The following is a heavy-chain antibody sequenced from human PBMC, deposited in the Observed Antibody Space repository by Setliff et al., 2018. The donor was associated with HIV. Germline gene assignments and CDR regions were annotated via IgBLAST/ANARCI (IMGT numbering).Heavy chain of an antibody. V-gene: IGHV1-69*06. J-gene: IGHJ6*04. Sequence: ASVKVSCKASGGPFTTYAINWVRQAPGQGLEWMGRIIPIYGPGDYAQNFEGRINIMADRSTTTVHMELSGLKSDDTAMYYCAREVREYRHFDKTYYTYMDVWGKGTTVTVSS. D-gene: IGHD3-3*01. CDR1: GGPFTTYA. CDR2: IIPIYGPG. CDR3: AREVREYRHFDKTYYTYMDV.